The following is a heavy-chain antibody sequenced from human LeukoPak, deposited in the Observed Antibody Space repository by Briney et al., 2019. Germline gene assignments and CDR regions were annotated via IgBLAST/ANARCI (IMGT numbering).Heavy chain of an antibody. J-gene: IGHJ4*02. V-gene: IGHV3-23*01. CDR1: GFTFSSYS. Sequence: GGSLRLSCAASGFTFSSYSMSWVRQAPGKGLEWVSAISGSGGSTYYADSVKGRFTISRDNSKNTLYLQMNSLRAEDTAVYYCAKDARWGRLTAVAGTKYDGYWGQGTLVTVSS. CDR2: ISGSGGST. D-gene: IGHD6-19*01. CDR3: AKDARWGRLTAVAGTKYDGY.